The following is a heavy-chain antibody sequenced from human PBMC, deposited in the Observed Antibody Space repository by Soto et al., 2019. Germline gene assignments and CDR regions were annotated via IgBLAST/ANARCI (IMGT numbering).Heavy chain of an antibody. CDR1: GFTFSSYA. CDR3: ARDWGGSYDY. CDR2: ISSNGGST. D-gene: IGHD1-26*01. J-gene: IGHJ4*02. Sequence: GGSLRLSCAASGFTFSSYAMHWVRQAPGKGLEYVSAISSNGGSTYYANSVKGRFTISRDNSKNTLYLQMGSLRAEDMAVYYCARDWGGSYDYWGQGTLVTVSS. V-gene: IGHV3-64*01.